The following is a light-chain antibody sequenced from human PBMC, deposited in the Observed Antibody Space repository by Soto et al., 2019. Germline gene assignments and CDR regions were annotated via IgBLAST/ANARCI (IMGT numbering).Light chain of an antibody. CDR3: QTWGTGPVV. Sequence: QPVLTQSPSASASLGASVKLTCTLSSGHSSYAIAWHQQQPEKGPRYLMKLNSDGSHSKGDGIPDRFSGSSSGAERYLTISSLQSEDEADYYCQTWGTGPVVFGGGPKLTVL. J-gene: IGLJ2*01. CDR2: LNSDGSH. CDR1: SGHSSYA. V-gene: IGLV4-69*01.